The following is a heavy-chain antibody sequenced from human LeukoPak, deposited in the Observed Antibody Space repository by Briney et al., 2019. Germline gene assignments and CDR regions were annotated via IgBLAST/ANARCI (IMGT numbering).Heavy chain of an antibody. D-gene: IGHD3-10*01. CDR3: ARGGHRQKEF. J-gene: IGHJ4*02. V-gene: IGHV3-7*01. CDR1: GFTFSNYW. CDR2: INQDGSGK. Sequence: GGSLRLSCAASGFTFSNYWMTWVRQSSGKELEWVAIINQDGSGKYYVDSVKGRFTISRDNAKNSLYLQMSSLRAEDTAVYYCARGGHRQKEFWGQGTLVTVSS.